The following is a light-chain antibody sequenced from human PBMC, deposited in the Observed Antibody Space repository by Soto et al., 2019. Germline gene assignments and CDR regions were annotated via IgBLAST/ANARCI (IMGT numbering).Light chain of an antibody. V-gene: IGLV1-44*01. Sequence: QSALTQPPSVSGTTGQTVTVSCSGSRYNIEVNAVNWYQQVPGTAPKVLIYSNNQRPSGVPDRFSGSKSGTSASLAISGLQSEDEADYYCETWDDSLNGRVFGGGTKLTVL. CDR2: SNN. CDR3: ETWDDSLNGRV. CDR1: RYNIEVNA. J-gene: IGLJ3*02.